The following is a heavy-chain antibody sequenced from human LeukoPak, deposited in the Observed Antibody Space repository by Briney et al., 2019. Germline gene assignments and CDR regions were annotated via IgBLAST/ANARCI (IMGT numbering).Heavy chain of an antibody. CDR3: ARESRWLQKPVDY. J-gene: IGHJ4*02. D-gene: IGHD5-24*01. CDR2: IYYSGST. V-gene: IGHV4-61*01. Sequence: SETLSLTCTVSGGSVSSGSYYWSWIRQPPGKGLEWIGYIYYSGSTNYNPSLKSRVTISVDTSKNQFSLKLSSVTAADTAVYYCARESRWLQKPVDYWGQGTLVTVSS. CDR1: GGSVSSGSYY.